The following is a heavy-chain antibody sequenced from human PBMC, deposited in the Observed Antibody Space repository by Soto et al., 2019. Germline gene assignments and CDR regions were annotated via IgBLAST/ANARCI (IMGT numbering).Heavy chain of an antibody. D-gene: IGHD3-10*01. CDR3: ARDIWFGELDYYYYGMDV. V-gene: IGHV3-23*01. CDR1: EFTFSNYA. CDR2: ISYGGGTT. Sequence: GGSLRLSCAASEFTFSNYAMSWVRQAPGKGLEWVSAISYGGGTTYYADSVKGRFTISRDNAKNTLYLQMNSLRAEDTAVYYCARDIWFGELDYYYYGMDVWGQGTTVTVSS. J-gene: IGHJ6*02.